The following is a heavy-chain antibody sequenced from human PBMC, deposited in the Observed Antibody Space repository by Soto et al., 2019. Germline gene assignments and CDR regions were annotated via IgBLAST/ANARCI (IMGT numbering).Heavy chain of an antibody. CDR1: GFTFSNVW. D-gene: IGHD3-16*02. J-gene: IGHJ4*02. CDR3: TTSLS. Sequence: EVQLVESGGDLVKPGGSLRLSCATSGFTFSNVWMNWVRQAPGKGLEWVGHIKSKTEGGTTDYAAPVKGRFTISRDDSKNTLYLQMNSLKTEDTAVYFCTTSLSWGQGILVTVSS. CDR2: IKSKTEGGTT. V-gene: IGHV3-15*07.